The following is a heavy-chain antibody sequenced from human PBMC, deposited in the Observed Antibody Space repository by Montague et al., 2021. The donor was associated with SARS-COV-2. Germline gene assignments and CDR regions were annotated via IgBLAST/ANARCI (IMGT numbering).Heavy chain of an antibody. D-gene: IGHD3-3*01. V-gene: IGHV4-61*02. CDR1: GASVSTGHYY. Sequence: TLSLTCTVSGASVSTGHYYWSWIRQPAGKGLEWIGRVYPSGNTNYNPSLKSRVSISVDTSKNQISLKLSSVTAADTAVYYCARVPRNYDFWSGLYDAFDIWGQGTMVTVSS. J-gene: IGHJ3*02. CDR2: VYPSGNT. CDR3: ARVPRNYDFWSGLYDAFDI.